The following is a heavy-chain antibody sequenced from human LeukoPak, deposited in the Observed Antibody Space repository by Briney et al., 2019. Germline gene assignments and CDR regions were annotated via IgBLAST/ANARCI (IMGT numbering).Heavy chain of an antibody. CDR3: AKDRGPEDDILTGYYHWFDP. CDR1: GFTFSNYW. D-gene: IGHD3-9*01. Sequence: GGSLRLSCAASGFTFSNYWMSWVRQAPGKGLEWVANIKQDGSEKYYVDSVKGRFTISRDNAKNSLYLQMNSLRAEDTAVYYCAKDRGPEDDILTGYYHWFDPWGQGTLVTVSS. CDR2: IKQDGSEK. J-gene: IGHJ5*02. V-gene: IGHV3-7*03.